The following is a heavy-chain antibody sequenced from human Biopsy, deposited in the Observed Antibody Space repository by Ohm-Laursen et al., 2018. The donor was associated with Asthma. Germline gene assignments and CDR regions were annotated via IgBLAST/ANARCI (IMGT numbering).Heavy chain of an antibody. CDR2: ISFDGRYE. CDR3: AREGVAGTHIED. V-gene: IGHV3-30*03. D-gene: IGHD6-19*01. Sequence: SLRLSCTASGFSFSNFGMHWVRQAPGKGLEWVAVISFDGRYEYYADSVKGRFTISRDNSKNTLSLQMNSLTAEDTAVYYCAREGVAGTHIEDWGQGTLVTVSS. CDR1: GFSFSNFG. J-gene: IGHJ4*02.